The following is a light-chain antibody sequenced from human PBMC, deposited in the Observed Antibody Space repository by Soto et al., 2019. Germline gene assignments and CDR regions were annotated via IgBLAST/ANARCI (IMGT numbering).Light chain of an antibody. Sequence: QSALTQPPSASGSPGQSITISCTGTSSDVGGYNYVSWYQQHPGKAPKLMIYEVSKRPSGVPNRFSGSKSGNTASLTVSGLQAEDEAEYYCSSFASNNNLVFGGGTKLTVL. V-gene: IGLV2-8*01. CDR1: SSDVGGYNY. CDR3: SSFASNNNLV. J-gene: IGLJ2*01. CDR2: EVS.